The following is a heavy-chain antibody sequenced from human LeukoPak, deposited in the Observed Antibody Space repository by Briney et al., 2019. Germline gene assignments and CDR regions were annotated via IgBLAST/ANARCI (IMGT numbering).Heavy chain of an antibody. J-gene: IGHJ4*02. CDR3: AKDVSSSWYDFDY. CDR2: IRYDGSNK. D-gene: IGHD6-13*01. V-gene: IGHV3-30*02. CDR1: GFTFSSYG. Sequence: GGSLRLSCAASGFTFSSYGMHWVRQAPGKGLEWVAFIRYDGSNKYYADSVEGRFTISRDNSKNTLYLQMNSLRAEDTAVYYCAKDVSSSWYDFDYWGQGTLVTVSS.